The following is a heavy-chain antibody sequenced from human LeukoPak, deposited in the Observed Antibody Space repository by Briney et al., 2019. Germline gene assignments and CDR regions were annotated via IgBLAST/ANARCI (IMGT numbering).Heavy chain of an antibody. CDR1: GYSISSVDY. CDR3: AKGGNSEYSSSSY. Sequence: PSEALSLTCAVSGYSISSVDYWGWIRQPPGKGLEWIGSIYHSGSTYYNPSLKSRVTISVDTSKNQFSLKLNSVTAADTAVYYCAKGGNSEYSSSSYWGQGTLVTVSS. J-gene: IGHJ4*02. CDR2: IYHSGST. D-gene: IGHD6-6*01. V-gene: IGHV4-38-2*01.